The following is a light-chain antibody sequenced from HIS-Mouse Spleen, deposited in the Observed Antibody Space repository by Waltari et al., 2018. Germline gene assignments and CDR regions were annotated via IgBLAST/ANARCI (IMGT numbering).Light chain of an antibody. J-gene: IGKJ1*01. CDR2: KVS. Sequence: DVVMTPSPLSLPVTPGQPASISCRSNQSLVYNDGNTYLNWFQQRPGQSPRRLISKVSNRESGVPDRGGESGSGTDFTLKFSRVEGEDVVFYEGMKVTDWGTFGEGTKVEIK. CDR3: MKVTDWGT. V-gene: IGKV2-30*01. CDR1: QSLVYNDGNTY.